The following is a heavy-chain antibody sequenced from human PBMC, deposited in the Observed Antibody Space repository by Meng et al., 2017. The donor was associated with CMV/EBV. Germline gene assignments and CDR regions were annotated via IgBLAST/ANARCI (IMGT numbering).Heavy chain of an antibody. CDR2: IYPGDSDT. Sequence: KVSCKGSGYSFTSYWICWVRQMPGKGMEWMGIIYPGDSDTRYSPSFQGQVTISADKSISTAYLQWSSLKASDTAMYYCARWDCSSTSCPNWFDPGGQGT. CDR1: GYSFTSYW. J-gene: IGHJ5*02. CDR3: ARWDCSSTSCPNWFDP. V-gene: IGHV5-51*01. D-gene: IGHD2-2*01.